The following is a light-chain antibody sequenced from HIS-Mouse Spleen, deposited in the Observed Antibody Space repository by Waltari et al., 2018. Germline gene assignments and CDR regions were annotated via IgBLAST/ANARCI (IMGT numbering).Light chain of an antibody. V-gene: IGLV2-18*02. J-gene: IGLJ1*01. CDR2: EVS. Sequence: QSALTQPPSVSGSPGQPVTISCTSTSSDVGTYNRVSWYQQPPGTAPKLMIYEVSNRPSGVPDRFSGSKSGNTASLTISGLQAEDEADYYCSSYTSSSTVFGTGTKVTVL. CDR1: SSDVGTYNR. CDR3: SSYTSSSTV.